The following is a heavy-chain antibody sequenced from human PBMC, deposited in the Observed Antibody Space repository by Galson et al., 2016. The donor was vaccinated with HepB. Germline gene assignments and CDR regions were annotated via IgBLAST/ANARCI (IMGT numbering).Heavy chain of an antibody. CDR2: ISGSGGST. J-gene: IGHJ3*02. V-gene: IGHV3-23*01. CDR1: GFTFSNSD. D-gene: IGHD5-24*01. Sequence: SLRLSCAASGFTFSNSDMNWARQAPGKGMEWVSYISGSGGSTHYADSVKGRFTISRDNSKNTLFLHMNSLRAEDTAVYYCAKDLSYNEHAFDIWGQGTMVSVSS. CDR3: AKDLSYNEHAFDI.